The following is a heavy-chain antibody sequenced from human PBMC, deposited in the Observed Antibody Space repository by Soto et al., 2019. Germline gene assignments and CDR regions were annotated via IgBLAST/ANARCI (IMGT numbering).Heavy chain of an antibody. CDR1: GGSVSSGSYY. V-gene: IGHV4-61*01. J-gene: IGHJ4*02. CDR3: AREAIAARNFDY. Sequence: SETLSLTCPVSGGSVSSGSYYWNWIRQPPGKGLEWIGYIYYSGSTNYNPSLKSRVTISVDTSKNQFSLKLSSVTAADTAVYYCAREAIAARNFDYWGQGTLVTVSS. D-gene: IGHD6-6*01. CDR2: IYYSGST.